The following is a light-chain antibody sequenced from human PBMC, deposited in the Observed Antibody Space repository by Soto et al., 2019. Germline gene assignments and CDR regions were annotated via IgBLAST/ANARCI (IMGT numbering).Light chain of an antibody. CDR1: SSDVGGYNY. CDR3: SSYTRGTTVV. CDR2: EVS. J-gene: IGLJ2*01. V-gene: IGLV2-14*01. Sequence: SALTQPASVSGSPGQSITISCTGTSSDVGGYNYVSWYQQHPGKAPKLMIYEVSNRPSGVSDRFSASKSGNTASLTISGLQAEDEADYYCSSYTRGTTVVFGGGTKLTVL.